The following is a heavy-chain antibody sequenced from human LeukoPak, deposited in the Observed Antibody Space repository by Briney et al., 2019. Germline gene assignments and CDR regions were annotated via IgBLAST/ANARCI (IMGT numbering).Heavy chain of an antibody. CDR2: IRSKTDGGTT. CDR3: TRLNYYDSSGFGDAFDI. V-gene: IGHV3-15*01. Sequence: PGGSLRLSCAASGFTFSNAWMSWVRQAPGKGLDWVGRIRSKTDGGTTDYAAAVKGRFTISRDDSRNMLYLQMNSLKTEDTAVYYCTRLNYYDSSGFGDAFDIWGQGTMVTVSS. CDR1: GFTFSNAW. D-gene: IGHD3-22*01. J-gene: IGHJ3*02.